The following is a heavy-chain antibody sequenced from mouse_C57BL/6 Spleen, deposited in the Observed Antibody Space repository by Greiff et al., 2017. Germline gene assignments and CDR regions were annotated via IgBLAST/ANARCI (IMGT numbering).Heavy chain of an antibody. CDR1: GFTFTDYN. V-gene: IGHV7-3*01. CDR3: ARWGGNYEYFDV. J-gene: IGHJ1*03. CDR2: IRNKANGYTT. Sequence: EVQGVESGGGLVQPGGSLSLSCAASGFTFTDYNMSWVRQPPGKGLEWLGFIRNKANGYTTEYSASVKGRFTIYKYNSQSILYLQMHALEAADSATYYCARWGGNYEYFDVWGTGATVTVSS. D-gene: IGHD2-1*01.